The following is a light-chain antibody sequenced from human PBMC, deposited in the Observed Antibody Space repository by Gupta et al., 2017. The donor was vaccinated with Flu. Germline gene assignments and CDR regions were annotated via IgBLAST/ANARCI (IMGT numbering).Light chain of an antibody. CDR2: AAS. CDR3: QYYYSAPLT. Sequence: PSAFSAAVGDRVSITCRASQAVSNYLAWYQQTSGEVPKVLSGAASSLQWGVQARFSGSGSGTDFTLTISSLPPEDVATYYCQYYYSAPLTFGGGTKVEIQ. J-gene: IGKJ4*01. V-gene: IGKV1-27*01. CDR1: QAVSNY.